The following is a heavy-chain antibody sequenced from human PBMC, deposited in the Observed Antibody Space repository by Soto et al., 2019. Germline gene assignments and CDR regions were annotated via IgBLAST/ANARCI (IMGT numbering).Heavy chain of an antibody. D-gene: IGHD2-15*01. CDR2: MSYDGTTK. Sequence: GGSLRLSCAASGFIFSNYVMYWVRQAPGKGLEWVAFMSYDGTTKSYADSVRGRFTISRDNSQNTLYLQMNSLRAEDTAVYYCARDDVLCDGGRCYGVPLDVWGKGTTVTVSS. J-gene: IGHJ6*04. CDR1: GFIFSNYV. CDR3: ARDDVLCDGGRCYGVPLDV. V-gene: IGHV3-30-3*01.